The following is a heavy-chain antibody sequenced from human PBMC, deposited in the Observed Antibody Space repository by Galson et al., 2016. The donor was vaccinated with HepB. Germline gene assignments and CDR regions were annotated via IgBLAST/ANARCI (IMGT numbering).Heavy chain of an antibody. V-gene: IGHV5-51*01. D-gene: IGHD4-17*01. CDR1: GYIFTSYW. CDR3: AGLPHGDYSWFDP. J-gene: IGHJ5*02. CDR2: IYPADSDT. Sequence: SGAEVKKPGESLKISCKGSGYIFTSYWIGWVRQMPGKGLEWMGIIYPADSDTKYSPSFQGQVTISVDKSIHTAFLQWSSLKASDTAIYYCAGLPHGDYSWFDPWGQGTLVTVSS.